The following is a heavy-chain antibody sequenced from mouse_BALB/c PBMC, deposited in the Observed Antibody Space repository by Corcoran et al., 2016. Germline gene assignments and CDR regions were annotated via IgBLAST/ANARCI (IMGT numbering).Heavy chain of an antibody. D-gene: IGHD2-10*02. CDR2: INTYTGEP. V-gene: IGHV9-1*02. CDR1: GYTFTNYG. CDR3: ASLPYGNYVVAMDY. J-gene: IGHJ4*01. Sequence: QIQLVQSGPELKKPGETVKISCKASGYTFTNYGMNWVKQAPGKGLKWMGWINTYTGEPTYADDFKGRFAFSLETSASTAYLQINNLKNEDMATYFRASLPYGNYVVAMDYWGQGTSVLVSS.